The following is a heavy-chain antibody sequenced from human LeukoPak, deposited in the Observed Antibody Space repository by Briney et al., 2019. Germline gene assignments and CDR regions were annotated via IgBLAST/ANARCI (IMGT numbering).Heavy chain of an antibody. CDR2: IRYDGSNK. J-gene: IGHJ6*03. CDR1: GFTFSSYG. CDR3: ARDLGGYSYGSLVAYYYYYMDV. D-gene: IGHD5-18*01. Sequence: PGGSLRLSCAASGFTFSSYGMHWVRQAPGKGLEWVAFIRYDGSNKYYADSVKGRFTISRDNSKNTLYLQMNSLRAEDTALYYCARDLGGYSYGSLVAYYYYYMDVWGKGTTVTVSS. V-gene: IGHV3-30*02.